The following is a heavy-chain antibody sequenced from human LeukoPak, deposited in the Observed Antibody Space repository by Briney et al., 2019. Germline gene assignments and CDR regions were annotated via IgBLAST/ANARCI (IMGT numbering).Heavy chain of an antibody. V-gene: IGHV3-11*01. CDR1: GFSFRDYW. Sequence: GGSLRLSCAASGFSFRDYWMSWVRQAPGKGLEWVSYISSSGSTIYYADSVKGRFTISRDNAKNSLYLQMNSLRAEDTAVYYCASRSGWYSFDYWGQGTLVTVSS. CDR3: ASRSGWYSFDY. CDR2: ISSSGSTI. J-gene: IGHJ4*02. D-gene: IGHD6-19*01.